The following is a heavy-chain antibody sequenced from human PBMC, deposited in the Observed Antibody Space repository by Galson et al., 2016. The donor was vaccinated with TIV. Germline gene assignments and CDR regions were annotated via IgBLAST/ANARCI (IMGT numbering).Heavy chain of an antibody. D-gene: IGHD3-22*01. V-gene: IGHV1-2*02. CDR3: AVDADGAYYYDSGDYY. Sequence: SVKVSCKASGDTFTGYYMHWVRQGPGQGLEWMGWISLNTGDTNYAQKFQGRVTMTRDTSITTAYMELRSLRSDDTAVYYCAVDADGAYYYDSGDYYWGQGTLVTVSS. J-gene: IGHJ4*02. CDR2: ISLNTGDT. CDR1: GDTFTGYY.